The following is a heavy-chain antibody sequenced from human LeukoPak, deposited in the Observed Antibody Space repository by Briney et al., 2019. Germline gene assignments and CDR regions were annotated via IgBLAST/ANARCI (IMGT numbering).Heavy chain of an antibody. CDR1: GYTFTSYD. J-gene: IGHJ4*02. V-gene: IGHV1-69*06. D-gene: IGHD1-26*01. CDR3: ARVGVRTGAPIDY. CDR2: IIPIFGTA. Sequence: SVKVSCKASGYTFTSYDINWVRQAPGQGLEWMGGIIPIFGTANYAQKFQGRVTITADKSTSTAYMELSSLRSEDTAVYYCARVGVRTGAPIDYWGQGTLVTVSS.